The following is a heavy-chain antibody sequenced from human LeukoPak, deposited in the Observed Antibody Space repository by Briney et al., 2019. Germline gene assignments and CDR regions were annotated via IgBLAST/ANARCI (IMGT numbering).Heavy chain of an antibody. J-gene: IGHJ5*02. CDR2: IIPIFGTP. CDR3: ARDRPGRYCSSPSCFTASPLDP. D-gene: IGHD2-2*02. Sequence: SVKVSCKTSRGTFSSYAITWVRQAPGQGLEWMGGIIPIFGTPNYAQKFQGGVTITADESTSTAYMELSSLRSEDTAVYYCARDRPGRYCSSPSCFTASPLDPWGQGTLVIVSS. V-gene: IGHV1-69*13. CDR1: RGTFSSYA.